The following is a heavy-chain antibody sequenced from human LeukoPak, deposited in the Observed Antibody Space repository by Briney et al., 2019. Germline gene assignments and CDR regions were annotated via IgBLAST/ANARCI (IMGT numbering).Heavy chain of an antibody. D-gene: IGHD3-3*01. CDR2: INSDGSST. J-gene: IGHJ4*02. V-gene: IGHV3-74*01. CDR1: GFTFSDYY. Sequence: GGSLRLSCAASGFTFSDYYMSWIRQAPGKGLVWVSRINSDGSSTNYADSVKGRFTISRDNAKNTLYLQMNSLRADDTAVYYCAREYDFWSGYPSYFDHWGQGTLVTVSS. CDR3: AREYDFWSGYPSYFDH.